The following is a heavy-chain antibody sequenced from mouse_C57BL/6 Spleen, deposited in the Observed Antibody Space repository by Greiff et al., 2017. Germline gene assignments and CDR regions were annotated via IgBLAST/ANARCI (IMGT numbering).Heavy chain of an antibody. D-gene: IGHD1-1*01. CDR2: ISSGGDYI. J-gene: IGHJ3*01. CDR3: TRDYYYGSAWLAY. Sequence: EVKLVESGEGLVKPGGSLKLSCAASGFTFSSSAMSWVRQTPEKRLEWVAYISSGGDYITYADTVKGRFTISRDNARNPLYLQRISLKSEYTSMCYCTRDYYYGSAWLAYWGQGTLVTVSA. V-gene: IGHV5-9-1*02. CDR1: GFTFSSSA.